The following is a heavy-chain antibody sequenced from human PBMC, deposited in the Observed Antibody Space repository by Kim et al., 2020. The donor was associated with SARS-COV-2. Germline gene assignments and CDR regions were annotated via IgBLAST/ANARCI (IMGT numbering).Heavy chain of an antibody. Sequence: SETLSLTCTVSGGSISSSSYYWGWIRQPPGKGLEWIGSIYYSGSTYYNPSLKSRVTISVDTSKNQFSLKLSSVTAADTAVYYCARHGGLTGYSSGWYNSGIYYYYYGMDVWGQGTTVTVSS. J-gene: IGHJ6*02. CDR3: ARHGGLTGYSSGWYNSGIYYYYYGMDV. CDR1: GGSISSSSYY. V-gene: IGHV4-39*01. CDR2: IYYSGST. D-gene: IGHD6-19*01.